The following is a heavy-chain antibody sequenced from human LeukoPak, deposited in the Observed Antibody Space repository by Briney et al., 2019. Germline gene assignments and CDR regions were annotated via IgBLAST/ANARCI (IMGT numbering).Heavy chain of an antibody. CDR1: GFTFSSYS. D-gene: IGHD1-26*01. Sequence: PGGSLRLSCAASGFTFSSYSMNWVRQAPGKGLEWVSYISSSSSTIYYADSVKGRFTISRDNAKNSLYLQMNSLRAEDTAVYYCARDDGSYSRSPGFDNWGQGTLVTVSS. CDR3: ARDDGSYSRSPGFDN. CDR2: ISSSSSTI. V-gene: IGHV3-48*01. J-gene: IGHJ4*02.